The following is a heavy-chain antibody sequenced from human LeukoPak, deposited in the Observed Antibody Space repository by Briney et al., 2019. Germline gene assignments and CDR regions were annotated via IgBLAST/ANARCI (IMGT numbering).Heavy chain of an antibody. V-gene: IGHV6-1*01. CDR2: TYYRSKWYN. Sequence: SQTLSLTCAISGDSVSSNSAAWNWIRQSPSRGLEWLGRTYYRSKWYNDYAVSVKSRITINPDTSKSQFSLQLNSVTPEDTAVYYCAREVNDYPVPNYYYYYMDVWGKGTTVTVSS. CDR3: AREVNDYPVPNYYYYYMDV. D-gene: IGHD5-12*01. CDR1: GDSVSSNSAA. J-gene: IGHJ6*03.